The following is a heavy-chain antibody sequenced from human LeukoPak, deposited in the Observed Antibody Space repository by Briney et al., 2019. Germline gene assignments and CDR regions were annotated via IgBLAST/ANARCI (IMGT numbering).Heavy chain of an antibody. CDR1: GGSISSGGYY. J-gene: IGHJ6*02. CDR3: ARDRRGTEPFHYYYYGMDV. CDR2: INHSGST. V-gene: IGHV4-39*07. D-gene: IGHD1-14*01. Sequence: PSESLSLTCTVSGGSISSGGYYWSWIRQHPGKGLEWIGEINHSGSTNYNPSLKSRVTISVDTSKNQFSLKLSSVTAADTAVYYCARDRRGTEPFHYYYYGMDVWGQGTTVTVSS.